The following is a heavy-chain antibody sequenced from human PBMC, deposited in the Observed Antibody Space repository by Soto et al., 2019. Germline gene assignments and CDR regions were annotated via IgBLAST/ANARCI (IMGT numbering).Heavy chain of an antibody. D-gene: IGHD3-22*01. CDR3: AKTYYYDSSGYYYSMSYWYFDL. V-gene: IGHV3-23*01. CDR1: GFTFSSYA. J-gene: IGHJ2*01. CDR2: ISGSGGST. Sequence: GGSLRLSCAASGFTFSSYAMSWVRQAPGKGLEWVSAISGSGGSTYYADSVKGRFTISRDNSKNTLYLQMNSLRAEDTAVYYCAKTYYYDSSGYYYSMSYWYFDLWGRGTLVTVS.